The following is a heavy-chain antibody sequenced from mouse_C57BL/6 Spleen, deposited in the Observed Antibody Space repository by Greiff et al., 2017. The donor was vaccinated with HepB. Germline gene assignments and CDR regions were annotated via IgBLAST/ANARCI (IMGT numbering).Heavy chain of an antibody. Sequence: VQLQQPGAELVRPGSSVKLSCKASGYTFTSYWMHWVKQRPIQGLEWIGNIDPSDSETHYNQKFKDKATLTVDKSSSTAYMQLSSLTSEDSAVYYCARGGVYYDYDDGPSFAYWGQGTLVTVSA. V-gene: IGHV1-52*01. CDR3: ARGGVYYDYDDGPSFAY. CDR2: IDPSDSET. CDR1: GYTFTSYW. D-gene: IGHD2-4*01. J-gene: IGHJ3*01.